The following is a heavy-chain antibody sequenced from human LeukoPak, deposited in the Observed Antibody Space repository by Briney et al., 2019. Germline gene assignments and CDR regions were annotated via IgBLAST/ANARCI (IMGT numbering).Heavy chain of an antibody. D-gene: IGHD3-10*01. CDR1: GFTFSSYA. CDR2: ISGSGGST. Sequence: GGSLRLSCAASGFTFSSYAMSWVRQAPGKGLEWVSAISGSGGSTYYADSVKGRFTISRDNSKNTLYLQMNSLRAEDTAVYYCAKAGGVLLGFGELSFDYWGQGTLVTVSS. V-gene: IGHV3-23*01. J-gene: IGHJ4*02. CDR3: AKAGGVLLGFGELSFDY.